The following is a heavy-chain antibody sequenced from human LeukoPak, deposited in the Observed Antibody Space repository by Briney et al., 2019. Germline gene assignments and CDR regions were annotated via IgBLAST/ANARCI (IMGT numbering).Heavy chain of an antibody. CDR2: IKQDGSEK. Sequence: GGSLRLSCAASGFTFSIYWMTWVRQAPGKGLEWVANIKQDGSEKYYVDSAKGRFTISRDDSKNTLYLQMNSLRGDDTAVYYCAKDGTSYYYIYYWGQGTLVTVSS. D-gene: IGHD2/OR15-2a*01. CDR1: GFTFSIYW. V-gene: IGHV3-7*01. CDR3: AKDGTSYYYIYY. J-gene: IGHJ4*02.